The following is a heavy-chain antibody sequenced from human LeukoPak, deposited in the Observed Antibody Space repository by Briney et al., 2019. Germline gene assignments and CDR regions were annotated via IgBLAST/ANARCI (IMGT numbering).Heavy chain of an antibody. V-gene: IGHV3-21*01. J-gene: IGHJ4*02. CDR1: GFTFSSYS. CDR2: ISSSSSYI. D-gene: IGHD3-3*01. CDR3: ARVHDFWSGYPFDY. Sequence: GGSLRLSCAASGFTFSSYSMNWVRQAPGKGLEWVSSISSSSSYIYYADSVKGRFTISRDNAKNSLYLQMNSLRAEDTAVYYRARVHDFWSGYPFDYWGQGTLVTVSS.